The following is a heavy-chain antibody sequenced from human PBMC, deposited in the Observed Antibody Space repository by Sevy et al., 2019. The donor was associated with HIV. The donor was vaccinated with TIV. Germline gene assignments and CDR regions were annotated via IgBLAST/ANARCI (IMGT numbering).Heavy chain of an antibody. CDR1: GFTFSGSA. V-gene: IGHV3-73*01. CDR2: IRSKANSYAT. Sequence: GGYLRLSCAASGFTFSGSAMHWVRQASGKGLEWIGRIRSKANSYATAYAASVKGRFTISRDDSKNTAYLQMNSLKTEDTTEYYCTLAARPGFWYFDLWGRGTLVTVSS. CDR3: TLAARPGFWYFDL. J-gene: IGHJ2*01. D-gene: IGHD6-6*01.